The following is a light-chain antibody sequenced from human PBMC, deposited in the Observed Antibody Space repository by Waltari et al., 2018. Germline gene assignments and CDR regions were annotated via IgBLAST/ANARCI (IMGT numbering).Light chain of an antibody. CDR2: GVS. J-gene: IGLJ3*02. V-gene: IGLV2-11*01. Sequence: QAALTQPASVSGSPGQSLTIPCTGTSSAIGAYSSVPWFQQPPGNAPKLMICGVSIRPSGVPDRFSGSTSGNTASLTISGLQADDEAEYFCCSYAGSYTGVCGGGTRLAVL. CDR1: SSAIGAYSS. CDR3: CSYAGSYTGV.